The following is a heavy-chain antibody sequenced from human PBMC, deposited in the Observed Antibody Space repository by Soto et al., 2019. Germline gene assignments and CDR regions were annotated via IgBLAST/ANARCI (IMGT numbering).Heavy chain of an antibody. V-gene: IGHV2-5*02. CDR2: IYWDDDK. CDR1: GFSLTSGVG. CDR3: AHIDPEIVTVGGHGGFDY. D-gene: IGHD5-12*01. Sequence: QITLKESGPTLVRPPQTLTLTCTFSGFSLTSGVGVGWIRQPPGKALEWLALIYWDDDKRYSPSLKNRLTITTDTSKNQGVLTMTNVGPVDTATYFCAHIDPEIVTVGGHGGFDYWGQGPLVTVSS. J-gene: IGHJ4*02.